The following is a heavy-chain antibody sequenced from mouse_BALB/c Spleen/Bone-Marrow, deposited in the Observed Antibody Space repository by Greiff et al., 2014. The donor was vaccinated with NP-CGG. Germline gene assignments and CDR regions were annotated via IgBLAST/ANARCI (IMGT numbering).Heavy chain of an antibody. CDR2: IRNKAKGFTT. CDR1: GFTFTDYY. D-gene: IGHD2-13*01. CDR3: ARDINSGDYGWVDV. V-gene: IGHV7-3*02. Sequence: EVKLVESGGGLVQPGGSLRLSCATSGFTFTDYYMSWVRQPPGKALEWLGFIRNKAKGFTTEYSASVTGRFTISRDNSQSILYIQMNTLLDDVSATYYGARDINSGDYGWVDVWGAGTTVTVSS. J-gene: IGHJ1*01.